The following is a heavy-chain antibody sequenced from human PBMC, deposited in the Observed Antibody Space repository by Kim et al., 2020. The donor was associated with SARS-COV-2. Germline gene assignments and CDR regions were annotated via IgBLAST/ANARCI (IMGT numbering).Heavy chain of an antibody. Sequence: SETLSLTCTVSGGSISSYYWSWIRQPPGKGLEWIGYIYYSGSTNYNPSLKSRVTISVDTSKNQFSLKLSSVTAADTAVYYCARDRSYAGNPYYYYGMDVWGQGTTVTVSS. CDR2: IYYSGST. CDR3: ARDRSYAGNPYYYYGMDV. CDR1: GGSISSYY. V-gene: IGHV4-59*01. J-gene: IGHJ6*02. D-gene: IGHD1-26*01.